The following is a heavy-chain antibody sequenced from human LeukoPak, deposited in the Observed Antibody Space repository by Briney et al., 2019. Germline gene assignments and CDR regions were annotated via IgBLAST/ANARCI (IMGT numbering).Heavy chain of an antibody. CDR3: ARVERWLQPFDY. J-gene: IGHJ4*02. CDR1: GGSISSYY. V-gene: IGHV4-59*08. Sequence: SETPSLTCTVSGGSISSYYWSWIRQPPGKGLEWIGYIYYSGSTNYNPSLKSRVTISADTSKNQFSLKLSSVTAADTAVYYCARVERWLQPFDYWGQGTLVTVSS. D-gene: IGHD5-24*01. CDR2: IYYSGST.